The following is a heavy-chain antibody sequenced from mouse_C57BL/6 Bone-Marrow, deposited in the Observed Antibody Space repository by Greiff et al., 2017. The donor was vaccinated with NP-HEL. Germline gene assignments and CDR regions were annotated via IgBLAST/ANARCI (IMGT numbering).Heavy chain of an antibody. CDR1: GYAFSSSW. V-gene: IGHV1-82*01. CDR3: AREGGLRVYFDY. J-gene: IGHJ2*01. D-gene: IGHD3-3*01. CDR2: IYPGDGDP. Sequence: QVQLQQSGPELVKPGASVKISCKASGYAFSSSWMNWVKQRPGKGLEWIGRIYPGDGDPNYNGKFKGKATLTADQSSSTAYMQVSSLTSEDSAVYFCAREGGLRVYFDYWGQGTTLTVSS.